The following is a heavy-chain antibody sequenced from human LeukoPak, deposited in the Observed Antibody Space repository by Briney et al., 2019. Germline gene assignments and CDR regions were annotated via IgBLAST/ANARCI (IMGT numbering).Heavy chain of an antibody. V-gene: IGHV3-33*01. D-gene: IGHD2-21*02. CDR3: ARDGDLEYYYYYGMDV. CDR2: IWYDGSNK. CDR1: GFTFSSYG. Sequence: GSLILSCAASGFTFSSYGMHWVRQAPGKGLEWVAVIWYDGSNKYYADSVKGRFTISRDNSKNTLYLQMNSLRAEDTAVYYCARDGDLEYYYYYGMDVWGQGTTVTVSS. J-gene: IGHJ6*02.